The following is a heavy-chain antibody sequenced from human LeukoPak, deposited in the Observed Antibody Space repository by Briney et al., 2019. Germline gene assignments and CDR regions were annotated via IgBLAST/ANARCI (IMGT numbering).Heavy chain of an antibody. D-gene: IGHD5-24*01. J-gene: IGHJ4*02. CDR1: GCTFSSYA. CDR2: ISYDGSNK. CDR3: APKGRWLQLQSYFDY. Sequence: GRSLRLSCAASGCTFSSYAMHWVRQAPGKGLEWVAVISYDGSNKYSADSVKGRFTISRDNSKNTLYLQMNTLRAEDTAVYYCAPKGRWLQLQSYFDYWGQGTLVTVSS. V-gene: IGHV3-30-3*01.